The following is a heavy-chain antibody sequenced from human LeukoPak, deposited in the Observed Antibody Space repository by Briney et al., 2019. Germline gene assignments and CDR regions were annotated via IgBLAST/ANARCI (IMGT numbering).Heavy chain of an antibody. D-gene: IGHD3-10*01. CDR2: ISSSSSTI. CDR3: ARVDSRGGAFHI. CDR1: GFTFSSYS. J-gene: IGHJ3*02. V-gene: IGHV3-48*01. Sequence: GGSLRLSCAATGFTFSSYSRNWVRQAPGKGLEWVSYISSSSSTIYYADSVKGRFTISRDNAKNSLYLQMNGLRAEDTAVYYCARVDSRGGAFHIWGQGAMVT.